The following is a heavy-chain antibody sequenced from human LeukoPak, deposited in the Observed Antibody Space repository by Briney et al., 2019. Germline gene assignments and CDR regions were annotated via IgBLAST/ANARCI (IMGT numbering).Heavy chain of an antibody. V-gene: IGHV5-51*01. CDR3: ARPQATAVVSRGAFDI. J-gene: IGHJ3*02. CDR2: IYPGDSDT. CDR1: GYSFTSYW. Sequence: GESLQISCKGSGYSFTSYWIGWVRQMPGKGLEWMGIIYPGDSDTRYSPSFQGQVTISADKSISTAYLQWSSLKASDTAMYYCARPQATAVVSRGAFDIWGQGTMVTVSS. D-gene: IGHD5/OR15-5a*01.